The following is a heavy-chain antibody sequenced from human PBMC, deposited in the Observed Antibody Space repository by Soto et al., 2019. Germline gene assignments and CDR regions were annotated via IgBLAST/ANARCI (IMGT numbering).Heavy chain of an antibody. CDR1: GGSFSVYY. Sequence: QVQLQQWGAGLLKPSETLSLTCAVYGGSFSVYYCSWIRQPPGKGLECIGEINHSGSTNYNPSLKSRVTISVDTSKNQFSLKLSSVTASVTAVYYCARESGDLLRYFDWLRTLDYWGQGTLFTVSS. CDR2: INHSGST. CDR3: ARESGDLLRYFDWLRTLDY. D-gene: IGHD3-9*01. J-gene: IGHJ4*02. V-gene: IGHV4-34*01.